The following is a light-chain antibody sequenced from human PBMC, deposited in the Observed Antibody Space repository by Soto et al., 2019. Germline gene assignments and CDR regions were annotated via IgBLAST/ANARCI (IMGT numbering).Light chain of an antibody. J-gene: IGLJ1*01. Sequence: SALTRTPSSSGSPGQSVTISCTGTSSDVGGYDYVSWYQQHPGKAPKLMIYEVTKRPSGVPDRFSGSKSGNTASLTVSGLQAEDEADYYCSSYAGSNNFVFGTGTKVTVL. CDR3: SSYAGSNNFV. CDR1: SSDVGGYDY. CDR2: EVT. V-gene: IGLV2-8*01.